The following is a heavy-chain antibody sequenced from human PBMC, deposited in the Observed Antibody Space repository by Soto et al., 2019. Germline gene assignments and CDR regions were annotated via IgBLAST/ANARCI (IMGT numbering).Heavy chain of an antibody. CDR2: ISGSGGST. J-gene: IGHJ4*02. Sequence: EVQLWESGGGLVQPGGSLRLSCAASGFTFSSYAMSWVRQAPGKGLEWVSAISGSGGSTYYADSVKGRFTISRDNSKNTLYLQMNSLRAEDTAVYHCAKLSWDPILTGNPIDYWGQGTLVTVSS. D-gene: IGHD3-9*01. CDR3: AKLSWDPILTGNPIDY. CDR1: GFTFSSYA. V-gene: IGHV3-23*01.